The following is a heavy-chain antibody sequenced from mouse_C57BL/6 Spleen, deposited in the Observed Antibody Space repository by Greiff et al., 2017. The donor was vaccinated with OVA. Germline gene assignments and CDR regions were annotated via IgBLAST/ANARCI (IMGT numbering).Heavy chain of an antibody. CDR2: INPNNGGT. D-gene: IGHD4-1*01. V-gene: IGHV1-22*01. CDR1: GYTFTDYN. CDR3: ARGLTGTLYWYFDV. J-gene: IGHJ1*03. Sequence: VQLQQSGPELVKPGASVKMSCKASGYTFTDYNMHWVKQSHGKSLEWIGYINPNNGGTSYNQKFKGKATLTVNKSSSTAYMELRSLTSEDSSVDYGARGLTGTLYWYFDVWGTGTTVTVSS.